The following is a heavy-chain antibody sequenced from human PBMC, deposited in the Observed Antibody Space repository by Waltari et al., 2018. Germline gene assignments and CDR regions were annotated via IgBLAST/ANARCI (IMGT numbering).Heavy chain of an antibody. CDR3: ARVSKTGDAFDI. CDR1: GGSFSGYY. CDR2: INHSEST. J-gene: IGHJ3*02. D-gene: IGHD3-9*01. V-gene: IGHV4-34*01. Sequence: QVQLQQWGAGLLKPSETLSLTCAVYGGSFSGYYWSWIRQPPGKGLEWIGEINHSESTNYNPSLKSRVTISVDTSKNQFSLKLSSVTAADTAVYYCARVSKTGDAFDIWGQGTMVTVSS.